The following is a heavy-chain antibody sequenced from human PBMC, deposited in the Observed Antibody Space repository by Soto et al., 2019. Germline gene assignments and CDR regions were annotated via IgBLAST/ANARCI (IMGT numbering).Heavy chain of an antibody. V-gene: IGHV3-33*01. D-gene: IGHD3-22*01. J-gene: IGHJ4*02. CDR2: IWNDGSNE. CDR1: GFTFSNYV. Sequence: PGGSLRLSCAASGFTFSNYVMHWVRQAPGKGLEWVAVIWNDGSNEYYADSVKGRFTISRDNAKNSLYLQMNSLRDEDTAVYYCARGLYYYDSSGYWGYWGQGTLVTVSS. CDR3: ARGLYYYDSSGYWGY.